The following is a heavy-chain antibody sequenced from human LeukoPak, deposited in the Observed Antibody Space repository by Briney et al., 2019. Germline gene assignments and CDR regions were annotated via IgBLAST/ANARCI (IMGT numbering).Heavy chain of an antibody. CDR1: GGTFSSYA. J-gene: IGHJ3*02. D-gene: IGHD6-6*01. V-gene: IGHV1-69*06. CDR3: ARDIAARPGGAFDI. CDR2: IIPIFGTA. Sequence: SVKVSCKASGGTFSSYAISWVRQAPGQGLEWMGGIIPIFGTANYAQKFQGRVTITADKSTSTAYMELSSLRSEDTAVYYCARDIAARPGGAFDIWGQGTMVTVSS.